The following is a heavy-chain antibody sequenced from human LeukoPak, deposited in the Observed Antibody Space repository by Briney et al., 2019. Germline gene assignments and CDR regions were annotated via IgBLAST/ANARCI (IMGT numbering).Heavy chain of an antibody. CDR3: ARDGDGTGA. J-gene: IGHJ5*02. Sequence: SQTLSLTCTVSGGSISSGGYYWSWIRQPPGKGLEWIGYIYHSGSTYYNPSLKSRVTISVDRSKNQFSLKLTSVTAADTAVYYCARDGDGTGAWGQGTLVTVSS. V-gene: IGHV4-30-2*01. CDR2: IYHSGST. D-gene: IGHD5-24*01. CDR1: GGSISSGGYY.